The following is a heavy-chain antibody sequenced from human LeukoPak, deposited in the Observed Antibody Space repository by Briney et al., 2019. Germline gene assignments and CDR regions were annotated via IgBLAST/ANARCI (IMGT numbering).Heavy chain of an antibody. CDR2: INHSGST. CDR3: ARTTEGGYTYDYFYYYYMDV. CDR1: GGSFSGYY. Sequence: SETLSLTCAVYGGSFSGYYWSWIRQPPGKGLEWIGEINHSGSTNYNPSLKSRVTISIDTSKNQFSLKLSSVTAADTAVYYCARTTEGGYTYDYFYYYYMDVWGKGTTVTISS. J-gene: IGHJ6*03. D-gene: IGHD5-18*01. V-gene: IGHV4-34*01.